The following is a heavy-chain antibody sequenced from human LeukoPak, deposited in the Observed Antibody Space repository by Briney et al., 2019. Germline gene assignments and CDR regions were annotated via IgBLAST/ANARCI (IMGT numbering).Heavy chain of an antibody. CDR1: GGSISSSSYY. D-gene: IGHD3-10*01. Sequence: SETLSLTCTVSGGSISSSSYYWGWIRQPPGKGLEWIGSIYYSGSTYYNPSLKSRVTMSVDTSKNQFSLKLSSVTAADTAVYYCARVGGSGSYYQSYFDPWGQGTLVTVSS. J-gene: IGHJ5*02. V-gene: IGHV4-39*07. CDR3: ARVGGSGSYYQSYFDP. CDR2: IYYSGST.